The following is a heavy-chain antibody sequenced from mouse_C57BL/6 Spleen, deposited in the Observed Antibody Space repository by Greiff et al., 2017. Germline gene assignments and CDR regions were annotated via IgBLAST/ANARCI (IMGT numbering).Heavy chain of an antibody. CDR3: ARSLTNEFAY. V-gene: IGHV7-3*01. CDR1: GFNFNDYY. J-gene: IGHJ3*01. Sequence: EVKLVESGGGLVQPGGSLSFSCAASGFNFNDYYMRWVRQPPGQALEWLGFIRNKANGYTTEYSASVKGRFTISRENSQSILYRQMNALRAEDSATYDCARSLTNEFAYWGQGTLVTVSA. CDR2: IRNKANGYTT. D-gene: IGHD4-1*01.